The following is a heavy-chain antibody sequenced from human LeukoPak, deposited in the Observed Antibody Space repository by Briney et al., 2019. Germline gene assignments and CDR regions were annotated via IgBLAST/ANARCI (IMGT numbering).Heavy chain of an antibody. CDR1: GGSFSGYD. CDR2: INHSGST. CDR3: ASGPQSGYYMDV. J-gene: IGHJ6*03. D-gene: IGHD3-3*01. Sequence: SETMSLTCAVYGGSFSGYDWSWIRQPPGKGLEWIGEINHSGSTNYNTSLKSRVTISVDTSKNQFSLKLSSVTAADTAVYYCASGPQSGYYMDVWGKGTTVTVSS. V-gene: IGHV4-34*01.